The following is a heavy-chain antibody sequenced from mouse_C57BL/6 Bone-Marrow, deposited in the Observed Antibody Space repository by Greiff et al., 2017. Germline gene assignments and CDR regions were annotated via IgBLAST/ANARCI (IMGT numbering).Heavy chain of an antibody. CDR3: THYGSSYEAMDY. CDR1: GFTFSDAW. Sequence: EVQRVESGGGLVQPGGSMKLSCAASGFTFSDAWMDWVRQSPEKGLEWVAEIRNKANNHATYYAESVKGRFTISRDDSKSSVYLQMNSLRAEDTGIYYCTHYGSSYEAMDYWGQGSSVTVSS. D-gene: IGHD1-1*01. CDR2: IRNKANNHAT. J-gene: IGHJ4*01. V-gene: IGHV6-6*01.